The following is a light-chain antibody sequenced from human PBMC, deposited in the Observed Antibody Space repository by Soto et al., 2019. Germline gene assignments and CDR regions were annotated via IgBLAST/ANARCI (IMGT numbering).Light chain of an antibody. Sequence: GTLSCRASQSVSSNFLAWYQEKLGQAPRLLIYGASKRATGIPDRFSGSGSGTDFTLTINRLEPEDFAVYYCQQHETLITFGQGTRLEIK. CDR3: QQHETLIT. V-gene: IGKV3-20*01. J-gene: IGKJ5*01. CDR2: GAS. CDR1: QSVSSNF.